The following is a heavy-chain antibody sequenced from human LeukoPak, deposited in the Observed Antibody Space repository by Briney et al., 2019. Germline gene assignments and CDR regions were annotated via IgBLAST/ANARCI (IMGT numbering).Heavy chain of an antibody. CDR3: ARNWGGSHDYYYYYYMDV. V-gene: IGHV1-2*02. D-gene: IGHD7-27*01. Sequence: ASVKVSCKASGYTFTGYYMHWVRQAPGQGLEWMGWINPNSGGTNYAQKFQGRVTMTRDTSISTAYMELSRLRSDDTAVYYCARNWGGSHDYYYYYYMDVWGKGTTVTISS. CDR1: GYTFTGYY. CDR2: INPNSGGT. J-gene: IGHJ6*03.